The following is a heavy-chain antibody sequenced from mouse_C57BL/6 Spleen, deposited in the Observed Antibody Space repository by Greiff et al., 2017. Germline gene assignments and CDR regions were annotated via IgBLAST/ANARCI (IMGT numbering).Heavy chain of an antibody. CDR1: GFSLTSYA. CDR3: AREDGNDYYYAMDY. CDR2: IWTGGGT. V-gene: IGHV2-9-1*01. D-gene: IGHD2-2*01. Sequence: VKLEESGPGLVAPSQSLSITCTVSGFSLTSYAISWVRQPPGKGLEWLGVIWTGGGTNYNSALKSRLSISKDNSKSQVFLKMNSLQTDDTARYYCAREDGNDYYYAMDYWGQGTSVTVSS. J-gene: IGHJ4*01.